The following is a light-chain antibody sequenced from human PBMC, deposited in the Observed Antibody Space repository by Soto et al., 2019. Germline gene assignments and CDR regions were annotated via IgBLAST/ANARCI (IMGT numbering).Light chain of an antibody. CDR3: CSYSAITTFV. J-gene: IGLJ2*01. V-gene: IGLV2-23*02. CDR2: EAN. CDR1: SSDLGSYNL. Sequence: QSALTQPASVSGSPGQSITISCTGTSSDLGSYNLVSWYQHHPGKAPKLLIYEANKRPAGVSNRFSGSKSGNTASLTISGLQAEDEAEYYCCSYSAITTFVFGGGTKLT.